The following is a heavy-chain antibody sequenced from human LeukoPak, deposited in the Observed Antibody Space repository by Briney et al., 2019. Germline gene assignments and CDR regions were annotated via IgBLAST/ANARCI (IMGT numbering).Heavy chain of an antibody. Sequence: PSETLSLTCTVSGGSINSSSYYWGWIRQPPGKGLEWIGSIFYSGNTYDNPSLKSRVTISVDTSKNQFSLKLSSVTAADTAVYYCARDRYYYDSSGNRYFDLWGRGTLVTVSS. CDR2: IFYSGNT. D-gene: IGHD3-22*01. V-gene: IGHV4-39*07. J-gene: IGHJ2*01. CDR1: GGSINSSSYY. CDR3: ARDRYYYDSSGNRYFDL.